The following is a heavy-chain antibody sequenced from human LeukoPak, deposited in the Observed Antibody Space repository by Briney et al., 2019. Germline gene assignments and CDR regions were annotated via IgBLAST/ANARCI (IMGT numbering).Heavy chain of an antibody. CDR2: ISASNGNT. V-gene: IGHV1-18*01. J-gene: IGHJ4*02. CDR3: ARDSYDFWSGYHDY. CDR1: GYTFTSYG. Sequence: ASVTVSCKASGYTFTSYGISWVRQAPGQGFEWMGWISASNGNTNYAQKLQGRVTMTTDTSTSTAYMELRSLRSDDTAVYYCARDSYDFWSGYHDYWGQGTLVTV. D-gene: IGHD3-3*01.